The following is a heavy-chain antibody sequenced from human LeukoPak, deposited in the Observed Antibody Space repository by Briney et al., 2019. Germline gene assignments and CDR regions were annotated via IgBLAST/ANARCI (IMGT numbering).Heavy chain of an antibody. CDR2: IYSGGST. CDR1: GFTVSSNY. CDR3: ARGYCSSTSCPDSDAFDI. J-gene: IGHJ3*02. V-gene: IGHV3-66*01. D-gene: IGHD2-2*01. Sequence: PGGSLRLSCAASGFTVSSNYMSWVRQAPRKGLEWVSVIYSGGSTYYADSVKGRFTISRDNSKNTLYLQMNSLRAEDTAVYYCARGYCSSTSCPDSDAFDIWGQGTMVTVSS.